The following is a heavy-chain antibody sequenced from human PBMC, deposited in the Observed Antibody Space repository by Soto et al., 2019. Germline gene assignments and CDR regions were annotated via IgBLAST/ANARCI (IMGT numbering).Heavy chain of an antibody. D-gene: IGHD1-26*01. V-gene: IGHV1-69*13. Sequence: ASVKVSCKASGGTFSSYAISWVRQAPGQGLEWMGGIIPIFGTANYAQKFQGRVTITADESTSTAYMELSSLRSEDTAVYYCAGERGGPTTSAFDIWGQGTMVTVSS. CDR2: IIPIFGTA. J-gene: IGHJ3*02. CDR1: GGTFSSYA. CDR3: AGERGGPTTSAFDI.